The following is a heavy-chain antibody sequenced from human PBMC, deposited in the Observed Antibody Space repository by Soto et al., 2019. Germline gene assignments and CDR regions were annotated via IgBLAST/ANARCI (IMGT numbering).Heavy chain of an antibody. CDR2: SYSTGGT. CDR1: GFTLGKYT. J-gene: IGHJ4*02. V-gene: IGHV3-23*01. Sequence: VVSLRLSCAASGFTLGKYTMGWVRQAPGKGLEWVAESYSTGGTEYADSVKGRFTISRDNSKNTLFLQMNSLGVEDTALYYCARDREPDGIWTFDSWGQGTLVTVSS. D-gene: IGHD3-9*01. CDR3: ARDREPDGIWTFDS.